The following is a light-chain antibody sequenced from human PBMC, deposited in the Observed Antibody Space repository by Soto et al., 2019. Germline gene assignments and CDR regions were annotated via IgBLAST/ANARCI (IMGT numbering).Light chain of an antibody. V-gene: IGKV1-9*01. J-gene: IGKJ5*01. CDR1: QVIINY. CDR2: GSS. Sequence: IQFTQSPSSRSASMGDRVTITCRASQVIINYLAWYQQKPGKAPKLLIYGSSTLQGGVPSRFSGSGSGTDFTLTVSSLRPEDFAVYDCQQYNNWPPITFGQGTRLEIK. CDR3: QQYNNWPPIT.